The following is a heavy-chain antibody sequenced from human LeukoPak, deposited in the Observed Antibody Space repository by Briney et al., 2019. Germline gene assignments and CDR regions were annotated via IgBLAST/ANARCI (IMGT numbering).Heavy chain of an antibody. V-gene: IGHV3-23*01. CDR2: ISNNGGYT. Sequence: PGGALRLSCEASGFTFSSSAMSWVRHAPGKGLEWVSAISNNGGYTYYADSVQGRFTISRDNSKSTLCLQMNSLRAEDTAVYCCAKQLGYCSDGSCYFPYWGQGTLVTVSS. J-gene: IGHJ4*02. D-gene: IGHD2-15*01. CDR1: GFTFSSSA. CDR3: AKQLGYCSDGSCYFPY.